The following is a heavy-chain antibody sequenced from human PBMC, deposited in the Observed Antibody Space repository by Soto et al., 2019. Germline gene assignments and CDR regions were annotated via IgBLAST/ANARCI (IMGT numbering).Heavy chain of an antibody. J-gene: IGHJ2*01. CDR3: ARIPQISVAGTRFGYFDL. CDR2: IWYDGSNK. V-gene: IGHV3-33*01. CDR1: GFTFSSYG. D-gene: IGHD6-19*01. Sequence: ESGGGVVQPGRSLRLSCAASGFTFSSYGMHWVRQAPGKGLEWVAVIWYDGSNKYYADSVKGRFTISRDNSKNTLYLQMNSLGAEDTAVYYCARIPQISVAGTRFGYFDLWGRGTLVTVS.